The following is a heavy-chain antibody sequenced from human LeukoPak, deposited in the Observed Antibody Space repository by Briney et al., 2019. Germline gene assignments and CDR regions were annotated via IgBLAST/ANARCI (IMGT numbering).Heavy chain of an antibody. D-gene: IGHD3-22*01. J-gene: IGHJ6*03. CDR2: IKQDGSEK. CDR3: VRATGSRGYYDTYYYYMDV. CDR1: GFTFSSYW. Sequence: GGSLRLSCAASGFTFSSYWMSWVRQAPGKGLEWVSNIKQDGSEKYYVDSVKGRFTISRDNAKNPLYLQMNSLRAEDTAVYYCVRATGSRGYYDTYYYYMDVWGKGTTVTVSS. V-gene: IGHV3-7*01.